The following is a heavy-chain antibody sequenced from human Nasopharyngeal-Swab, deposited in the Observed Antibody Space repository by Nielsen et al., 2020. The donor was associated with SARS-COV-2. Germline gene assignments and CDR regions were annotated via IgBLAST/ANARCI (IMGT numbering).Heavy chain of an antibody. V-gene: IGHV1-2*02. CDR1: GYTFIGYY. CDR2: IDPNNGAT. D-gene: IGHD3-16*01. J-gene: IGHJ4*02. CDR3: ASGSMIAFGGITGKFDY. Sequence: ASVKVSCKASGYTFIGYYIHWVRQAPGQGLEWLGWIDPNNGATKYAPTFQGRISVTRDTSFSTAYMQLSGLRSADTAVYYCASGSMIAFGGITGKFDYWGQGTLVIVSP.